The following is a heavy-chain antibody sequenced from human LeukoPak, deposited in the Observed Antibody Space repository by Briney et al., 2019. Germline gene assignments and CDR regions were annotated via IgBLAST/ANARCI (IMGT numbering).Heavy chain of an antibody. CDR2: ISSSSSYI. J-gene: IGHJ6*02. V-gene: IGHV3-21*01. Sequence: PGGSLRLSRAASGFTFSSYGMNWVRQAPGKGREGVSFISSSSSYIYYAGTVRGRFAISRHRAKHALYLSMNSPSAEATAVSYCAIRNGPGSYPLHGMAAWGQGTPVTASS. CDR1: GFTFSSYG. D-gene: IGHD3-10*01. CDR3: AIRNGPGSYPLHGMAA.